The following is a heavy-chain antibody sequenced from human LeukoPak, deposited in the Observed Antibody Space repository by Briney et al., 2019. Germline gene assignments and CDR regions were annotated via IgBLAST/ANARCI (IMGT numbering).Heavy chain of an antibody. V-gene: IGHV1-2*02. D-gene: IGHD2-2*01. CDR2: INPNSGGT. CDR3: ARAPIYCTTNSCYGFDY. J-gene: IGHJ4*02. Sequence: ASVKVSCKASGYTFTGYYIHWVRQAPGQGLEWMGWINPNSGGTNYVQKFQGRVTMTRDTSISTAYMEMSSLRSDDTALYYCARAPIYCTTNSCYGFDYWGQGTLVTVSS. CDR1: GYTFTGYY.